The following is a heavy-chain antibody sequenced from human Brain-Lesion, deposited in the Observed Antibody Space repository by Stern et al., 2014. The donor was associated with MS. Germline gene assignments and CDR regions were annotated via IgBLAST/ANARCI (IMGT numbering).Heavy chain of an antibody. J-gene: IGHJ5*02. CDR2: IYYSGNT. CDR1: GGSVSSTSYA. Sequence: VQLVESGPGLVKPSETLSLTCTVAGGSVSSTSYAWAWIRQPPGQGLGWIGTIYYSGNTYSSPSLKSRLTISLDTSKNQFSPPLRSVTAADTAVYYCAGEEDIRYCSGGSCTGNWFDPWGQGTLVTVSS. CDR3: AGEEDIRYCSGGSCTGNWFDP. D-gene: IGHD2-15*01. V-gene: IGHV4-39*02.